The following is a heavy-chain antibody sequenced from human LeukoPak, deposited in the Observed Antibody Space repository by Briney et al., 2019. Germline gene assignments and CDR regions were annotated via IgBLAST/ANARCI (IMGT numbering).Heavy chain of an antibody. Sequence: RTSETLSLTCTVSGGSISSYYWSWIRQPAGKGLEWIGRIYTSGSTNYNPSLKTRVTMSVDTSKNQFSLKLSSVTAADTAVHYCARDRDSSSWYIWYFDLWGRGTLVTVSS. D-gene: IGHD6-13*01. V-gene: IGHV4-4*07. CDR3: ARDRDSSSWYIWYFDL. J-gene: IGHJ2*01. CDR1: GGSISSYY. CDR2: IYTSGST.